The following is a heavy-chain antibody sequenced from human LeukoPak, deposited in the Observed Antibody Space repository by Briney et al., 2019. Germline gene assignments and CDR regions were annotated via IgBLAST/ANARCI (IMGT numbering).Heavy chain of an antibody. CDR1: GGSISSYY. V-gene: IGHV4-59*08. CDR3: ARLSSA. Sequence: SETLSLTCTVSGGSISSYYWSWIRQPPGKGLEWIGYIYYSGSTNYNPSLKSRVTISVDTSKNQFSLKLSSVTAADTAVYYCARLSSAWGQGTLVTVSS. CDR2: IYYSGST. J-gene: IGHJ4*02.